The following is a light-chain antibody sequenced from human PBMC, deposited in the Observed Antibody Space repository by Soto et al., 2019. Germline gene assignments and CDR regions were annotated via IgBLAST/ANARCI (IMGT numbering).Light chain of an antibody. J-gene: IGKJ1*01. CDR3: QQYHILPWT. CDR2: WAS. V-gene: IGKV4-1*01. Sequence: DIVMTQSPDSLAVSLGERATINCKSSRNVLYSSNNKNYLAWYQQKPGQPPKLLIYWASTRESGVPDRFSGSGSGTDFTLTTSSLQAADVAVYYCQQYHILPWTFGQGTKVEIK. CDR1: RNVLYSSNNKNY.